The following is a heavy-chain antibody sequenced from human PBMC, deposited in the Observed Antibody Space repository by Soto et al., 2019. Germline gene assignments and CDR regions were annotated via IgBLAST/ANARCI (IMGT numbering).Heavy chain of an antibody. Sequence: GGSLRLSCTVSYAASGFTFSNYAMNWVRQAPGKGPEWVSVISGGCGSTNYADSAKGRFTISRDNSKNTVYLQMNSLRAEDSALYYCAKDATIYGSGRYYEGLDVWGQGTTVTVSS. J-gene: IGHJ6*02. CDR3: AKDATIYGSGRYYEGLDV. V-gene: IGHV3-23*01. D-gene: IGHD3-10*01. CDR2: ISGGCGST. CDR1: GFTFSNYA.